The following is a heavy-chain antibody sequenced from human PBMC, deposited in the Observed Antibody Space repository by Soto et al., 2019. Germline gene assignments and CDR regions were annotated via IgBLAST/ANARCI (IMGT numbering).Heavy chain of an antibody. V-gene: IGHV3-53*04. CDR3: ARVASYYYYNIDV. J-gene: IGHJ6*03. CDR1: GFTVSSNY. CDR2: IYSGGST. Sequence: SLRLSCAASGFTVSSNYMSCVRQAPGKGLEWVSVIYSGGSTYYADSVKGRFTISRHNSKNTLYLQMNSLRADDTAVYYCARVASYYYYNIDVWGKGPTVTVSS.